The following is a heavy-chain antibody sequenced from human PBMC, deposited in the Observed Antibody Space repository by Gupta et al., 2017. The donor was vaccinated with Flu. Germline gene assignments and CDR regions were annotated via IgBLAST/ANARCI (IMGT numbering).Heavy chain of an antibody. CDR2: TTPDSVGT. CDR3: ARVQYCSTTSCPEPFDS. V-gene: IGHV1-2*05. Sequence: YIHLWRQAPGQGLGCMGRTTPDSVGTKSAQKCQGRVTMTSDTSINTADMELSSLRCDEKDVYYCARVQYCSTTSCPEPFDSWGQGTQVTVSS. J-gene: IGHJ4*02. CDR1: Y. D-gene: IGHD2-2*01.